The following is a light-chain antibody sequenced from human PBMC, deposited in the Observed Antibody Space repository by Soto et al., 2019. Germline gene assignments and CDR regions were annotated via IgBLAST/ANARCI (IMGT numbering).Light chain of an antibody. Sequence: QSALTQPASVSGSPGQSITISCTGTSSDVGGYNYVSWYQQHPGKAPKLMIYDVSNRPSGVSNRFSGSKSGNTASLTISGLQAEDEADYYCRSYTRSYFYVFGTGTNLTVL. CDR2: DVS. CDR3: RSYTRSYFYV. CDR1: SSDVGGYNY. V-gene: IGLV2-14*01. J-gene: IGLJ1*01.